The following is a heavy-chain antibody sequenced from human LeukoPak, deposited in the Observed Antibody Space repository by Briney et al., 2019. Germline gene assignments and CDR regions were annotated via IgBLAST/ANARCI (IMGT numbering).Heavy chain of an antibody. J-gene: IGHJ4*02. Sequence: ASVKVSCKASGYTFTGYFMHWVRQAPGQGLEWMGIINPSFGSTNYAQKFQGRVTMTRDTSTSTVYMDLSSLRSEDTAVYYCAREGNIALAGTTTRIFDYWGQGTLVTVSS. CDR1: GYTFTGYF. V-gene: IGHV1-46*01. CDR2: INPSFGST. CDR3: AREGNIALAGTTTRIFDY. D-gene: IGHD6-19*01.